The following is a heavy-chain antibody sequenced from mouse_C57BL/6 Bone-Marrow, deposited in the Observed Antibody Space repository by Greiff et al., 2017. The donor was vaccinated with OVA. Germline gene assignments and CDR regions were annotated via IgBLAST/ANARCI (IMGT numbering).Heavy chain of an antibody. CDR1: GYTFTSYW. D-gene: IGHD2-10*01. Sequence: EVQLQQSGTVLARPGASVKMSCKTSGYTFTSYWMHWVKQRPGQGLEWIGAIYPGNSDTSYNQKFKGKAKLTAVTSASTAYMELSSLTNEDSAVYYCRAYYGNPYYFDDWGQGTTLTVSS. CDR2: IYPGNSDT. J-gene: IGHJ2*01. CDR3: RAYYGNPYYFDD. V-gene: IGHV1-5*01.